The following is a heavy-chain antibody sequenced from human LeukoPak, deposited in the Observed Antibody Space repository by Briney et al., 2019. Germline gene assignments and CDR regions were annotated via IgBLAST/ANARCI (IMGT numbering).Heavy chain of an antibody. V-gene: IGHV4-59*01. J-gene: IGHJ3*02. CDR3: ARERGGDYAQNAFDI. CDR1: GGSISSYY. Sequence: SETLSLTCTVSGGSISSYYWSWIRQPPGKGLEWIGYIYYSGSTNYNPSLKSRVTISVDTSKNQFSLKLSSVTAADTAVYYCARERGGDYAQNAFDIWGQGTMVTVSS. CDR2: IYYSGST. D-gene: IGHD2-21*02.